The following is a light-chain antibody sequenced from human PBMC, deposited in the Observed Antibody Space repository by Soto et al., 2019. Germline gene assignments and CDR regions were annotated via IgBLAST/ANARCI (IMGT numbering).Light chain of an antibody. CDR3: QSYDGSLSDYV. J-gene: IGLJ1*01. CDR2: KNS. V-gene: IGLV1-40*01. Sequence: QSVLTQPPSVSGAPGQWVTISCTGATFDVHWYQQLPESAPKLLIFKNSNRPAGVPDRFSGSKSGTSASLTITGLQAGDEADYYCQSYDGSLSDYVFGPGTKVTVL. CDR1: TFD.